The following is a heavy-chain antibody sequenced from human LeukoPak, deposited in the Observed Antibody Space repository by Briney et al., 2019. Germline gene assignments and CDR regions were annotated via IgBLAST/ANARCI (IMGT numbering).Heavy chain of an antibody. CDR1: GGSISSGGYY. D-gene: IGHD5-18*01. CDR2: IYYSGST. V-gene: IGHV4-31*03. Sequence: SQTLSLTCTVSGGSISSGGYYWSWIRQHPGKGLEWIGYIYYSGSTYYNPSLKSRVTISVDTSKNQFSLKLSSVTAADTAVYYCARDQNSYGFRVFDYWGQGTLVTVSS. CDR3: ARDQNSYGFRVFDY. J-gene: IGHJ4*02.